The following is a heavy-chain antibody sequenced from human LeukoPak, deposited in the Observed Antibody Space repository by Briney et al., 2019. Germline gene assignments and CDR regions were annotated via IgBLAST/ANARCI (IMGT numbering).Heavy chain of an antibody. D-gene: IGHD3-3*01. V-gene: IGHV3-23*01. Sequence: GGSLRLSCAASGFTFSTSGMTWVRQAPGKGLNGVSIIRGSGGTPYYTDSVKGRFTISRDNSKNTLYLQMNSLRAEDTAVYYCAKTRGISISGVVPLCDYWGQGTLVTVSS. CDR1: GFTFSTSG. CDR3: AKTRGISISGVVPLCDY. CDR2: IRGSGGTP. J-gene: IGHJ4*02.